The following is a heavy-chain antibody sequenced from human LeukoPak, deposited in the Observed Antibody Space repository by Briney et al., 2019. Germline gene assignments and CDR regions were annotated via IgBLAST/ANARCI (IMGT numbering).Heavy chain of an antibody. J-gene: IGHJ6*03. CDR2: IYYSGST. D-gene: IGHD2-2*01. Sequence: SETLSLTCTVSGGSISSSTYYWGWIRQPPGKGLEWIGTIYYSGSTYYNPSLKSRVTISVDTFKNQFSLRLSSVTAADTAVYYCARQGGPYCSSTSCPPYYYYYMDVWGKGTTVTVSS. CDR3: ARQGGPYCSSTSCPPYYYYYMDV. V-gene: IGHV4-39*01. CDR1: GGSISSSTYY.